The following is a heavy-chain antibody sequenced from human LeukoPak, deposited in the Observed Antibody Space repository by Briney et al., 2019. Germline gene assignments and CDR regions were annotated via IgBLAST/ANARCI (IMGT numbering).Heavy chain of an antibody. CDR3: ATIDYGDSRLGMDV. Sequence: SETLSLTCTVSGGSISSYYWSWIRQPPGKGLEWIGYIYYSGSTNYNPSLKSRVTISVDTSKNQFSLKLSSVTAADTAVYYCATIDYGDSRLGMDVWGQGTTVTVSS. CDR1: GGSISSYY. J-gene: IGHJ6*02. CDR2: IYYSGST. D-gene: IGHD4-17*01. V-gene: IGHV4-59*01.